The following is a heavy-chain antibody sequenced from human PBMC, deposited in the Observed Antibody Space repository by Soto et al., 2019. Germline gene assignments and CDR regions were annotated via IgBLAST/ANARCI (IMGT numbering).Heavy chain of an antibody. D-gene: IGHD3-10*01. CDR3: AGEIRGGMHGMDV. CDR2: IYYSGST. J-gene: IGHJ6*02. V-gene: IGHV4-30-4*01. Sequence: LPLTCTVSGGSSRSGDFYWSWIRQPPGRGLQWIGYIYYSGSTYYNPSHKRQATISVVSSKNQFSLKLSAVTDEDTAVYYGAGEIRGGMHGMDVWGQGTTVTVSS. CDR1: GGSSRSGDFY.